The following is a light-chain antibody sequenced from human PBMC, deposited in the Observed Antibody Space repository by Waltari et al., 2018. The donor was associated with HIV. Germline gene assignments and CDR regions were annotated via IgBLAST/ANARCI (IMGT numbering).Light chain of an antibody. V-gene: IGLV2-14*03. J-gene: IGLJ1*01. CDR3: NSYTSSSTLSV. Sequence: QSALTQPASVSGSPGQSITISCTGTSSDVGDYNYVSWYQQHPGKAPKLMIYDVSNRPSGVSNRFSGSKSGNTASLTISGLQAEDEADCYCNSYTSSSTLSVFGTGTKVTVL. CDR1: SSDVGDYNY. CDR2: DVS.